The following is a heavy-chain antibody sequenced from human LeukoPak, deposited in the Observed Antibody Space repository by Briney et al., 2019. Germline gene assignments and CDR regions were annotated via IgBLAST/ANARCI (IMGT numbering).Heavy chain of an antibody. CDR1: GYTFTSYG. D-gene: IGHD6-19*01. J-gene: IGHJ4*02. CDR3: ARNSHGYSSGWLQFNFDY. V-gene: IGHV1-18*01. CDR2: INTYNGNT. Sequence: ASVKVSCKASGYTFTSYGVTWVRQAPGQGLEWMGWINTYNGNTNYAQKLQGRVTMTTDTSTSTAYMELRSLRSDDTAVYYCARNSHGYSSGWLQFNFDYWGQGTLVTVSS.